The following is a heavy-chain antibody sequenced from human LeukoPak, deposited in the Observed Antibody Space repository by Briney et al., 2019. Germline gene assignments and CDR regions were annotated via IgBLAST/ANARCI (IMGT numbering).Heavy chain of an antibody. V-gene: IGHV4-59*08. CDR1: LRPISSHY. CDR2: IYSNGSS. D-gene: IGHD3-10*01. J-gene: IGHJ4*02. Sequence: NPSAILYLTCTVSLRPISSHYWSWVPPPPGRGLEWIGYIYSNGSSNYNPSPKSRVTISVDTSKNQFSLKLSSVTAADTAVYYCARHIWWGVGRFDFCGQGTLVTAS. CDR3: ARHIWWGVGRFDF.